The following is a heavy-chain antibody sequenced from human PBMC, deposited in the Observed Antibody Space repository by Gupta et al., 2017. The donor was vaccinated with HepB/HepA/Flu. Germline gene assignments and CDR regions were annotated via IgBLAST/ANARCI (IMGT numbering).Heavy chain of an antibody. D-gene: IGHD1-20*01. V-gene: IGHV1-18*01. Sequence: HLVQSGAEVQKPGASVKVSCKASGYTFTSYGFSWVRQAPGQGLEWMGWMSAYDGNTTHAQKFQDRVTLTTDPSTSTAYMELRSLRSDDTAVYYCSRGITGDYWGQGTLVTVSS. CDR1: GYTFTSYG. CDR2: MSAYDGNT. CDR3: SRGITGDY. J-gene: IGHJ4*02.